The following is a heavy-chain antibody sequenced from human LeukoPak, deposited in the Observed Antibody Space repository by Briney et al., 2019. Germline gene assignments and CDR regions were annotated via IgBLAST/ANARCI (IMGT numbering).Heavy chain of an antibody. CDR1: GFTFSTYA. D-gene: IGHD2/OR15-2a*01. V-gene: IGHV3-11*01. CDR3: ARADYYFGSYYMDV. J-gene: IGHJ6*03. CDR2: ISSSGSTI. Sequence: GGSLRLSCAASGFTFSTYAMSWVRQAPGKGLEWVSYISSSGSTIYYADSVKGRFTISRDNAKNSLYLQMNSLRAEDTAVYYCARADYYFGSYYMDVWGKGTTVTVSS.